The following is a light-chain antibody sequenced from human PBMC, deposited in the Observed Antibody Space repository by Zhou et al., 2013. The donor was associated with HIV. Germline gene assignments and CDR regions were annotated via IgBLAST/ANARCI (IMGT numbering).Light chain of an antibody. V-gene: IGKV1-9*01. CDR1: QHINRY. CDR3: LQCKSYPLT. CDR2: TAS. J-gene: IGKJ4*01. Sequence: DIQLTQSPSFLSASVGDRVTITCRASQHINRYLNWYQQEPGKAPKLLIYTASTLQSGVPSRFSGSGSGTEFTLTISSLQPEDFATYFCLQCKSYPLTFGGGTKGGD.